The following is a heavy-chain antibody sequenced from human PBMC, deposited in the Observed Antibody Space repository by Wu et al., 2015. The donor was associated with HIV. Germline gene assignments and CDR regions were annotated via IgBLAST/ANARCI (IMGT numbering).Heavy chain of an antibody. D-gene: IGHD3-3*01. Sequence: QVQLVQSGAEVKKPGSSVKVSCKASGGTFINNAVNWVRQAPGEGLEWMGRITPLSGRPNYAQRFQGRLTIAADESTTTVYMELSSLKSDDTAVYYCGRTPTKIFGSGHYTASSYYYYYMDVWGTGATVTVSS. V-gene: IGHV1-69*13. CDR3: GRTPTKIFGSGHYTASSYYYYYMDV. CDR2: ITPLSGRP. CDR1: GGTFINNA. J-gene: IGHJ6*03.